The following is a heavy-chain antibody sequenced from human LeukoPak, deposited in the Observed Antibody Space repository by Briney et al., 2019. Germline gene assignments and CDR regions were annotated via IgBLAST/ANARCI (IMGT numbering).Heavy chain of an antibody. CDR2: ISSSSSYI. D-gene: IGHD3-10*01. V-gene: IGHV3-21*01. J-gene: IGHJ4*02. CDR1: GFTFSSYS. CDR3: ARDMVRGVPRDFDY. Sequence: PGGSLRLSCAASGFTFSSYSMNWVHQAPGKGLEWVSSISSSSSYIYYADSVKGRFTISRDNAKNSLYLQMNSLRAEDTAVYYCARDMVRGVPRDFDYWGQGTLVTVSS.